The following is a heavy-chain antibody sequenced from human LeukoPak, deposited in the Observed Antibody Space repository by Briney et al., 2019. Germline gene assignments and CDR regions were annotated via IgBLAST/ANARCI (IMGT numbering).Heavy chain of an antibody. D-gene: IGHD6-19*01. Sequence: GGSLRLSCAGSGFAFGTYATSWVRQAPGMGLEWVSSISANGQATYYADSVQGRFTISRDNSKNTGYLQMNSLRAEDTAIYYCAKDGHCPGALCPTQIAVAGYNDNWGQGTLVTVSS. V-gene: IGHV3-23*01. J-gene: IGHJ4*02. CDR3: AKDGHCPGALCPTQIAVAGYNDN. CDR1: GFAFGTYA. CDR2: ISANGQAT.